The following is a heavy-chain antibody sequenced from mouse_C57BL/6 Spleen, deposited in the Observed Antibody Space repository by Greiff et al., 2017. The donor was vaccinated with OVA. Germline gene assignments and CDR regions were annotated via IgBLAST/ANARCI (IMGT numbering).Heavy chain of an antibody. V-gene: IGHV5-17*01. CDR2: ISSGSSTT. CDR3: ARDWERYFDY. CDR1: GFTFSDYG. D-gene: IGHD4-1*01. J-gene: IGHJ2*01. Sequence: EVKVVESGGGLVKPGGSLKLSCAASGFTFSDYGMHWVRQAPEKGLEWVAYISSGSSTTYYADTVKGRFTLSRDNAKNTLFLQMTSLRSEDTAMYYCARDWERYFDYWGQGTTLTVSS.